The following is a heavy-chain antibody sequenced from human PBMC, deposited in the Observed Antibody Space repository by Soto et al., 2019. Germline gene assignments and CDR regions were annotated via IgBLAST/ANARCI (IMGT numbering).Heavy chain of an antibody. CDR3: ARSRLPDDY. J-gene: IGHJ4*02. Sequence: GWSLRLSCAASGFTFSSYEMNWVRQAPGKGLEWVSYISSSGSTIYYADSVKGRFTISRDNAKNSLYLQMNSLRAEDTAVYYCARSRLPDDYWGQGTLVTVSS. D-gene: IGHD5-18*01. CDR1: GFTFSSYE. CDR2: ISSSGSTI. V-gene: IGHV3-48*03.